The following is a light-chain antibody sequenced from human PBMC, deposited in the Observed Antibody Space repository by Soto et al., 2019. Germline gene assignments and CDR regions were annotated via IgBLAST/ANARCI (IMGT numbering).Light chain of an antibody. J-gene: IGKJ1*01. Sequence: DIQMTQSPSTLSASVGDRVTISCRASQSVSIWLAWYQQKPGRAPKLLIYKSSILESGVPSRFSGSGSGTEFTLTISSLQPADFATYYCQQFNTSPWTFGQGTKVDIK. CDR3: QQFNTSPWT. CDR1: QSVSIW. V-gene: IGKV1-5*03. CDR2: KSS.